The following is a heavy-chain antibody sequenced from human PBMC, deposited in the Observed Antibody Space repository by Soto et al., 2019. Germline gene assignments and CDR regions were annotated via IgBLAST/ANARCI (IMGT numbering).Heavy chain of an antibody. J-gene: IGHJ6*02. CDR2: IGTAGDT. CDR1: GFTFSSYD. V-gene: IGHV3-13*01. D-gene: IGHD5-18*01. Sequence: GGSLRLSCAASGFTFSSYDMHWVRQATGKGLEWVSAIGTAGDTYYPGSVKGRFTISRENAKNSLYLQMNSLRAEDTAVYYCARAITRRGYSYGYTDYYYYYGMDVWGQGTTVTVSS. CDR3: ARAITRRGYSYGYTDYYYYYGMDV.